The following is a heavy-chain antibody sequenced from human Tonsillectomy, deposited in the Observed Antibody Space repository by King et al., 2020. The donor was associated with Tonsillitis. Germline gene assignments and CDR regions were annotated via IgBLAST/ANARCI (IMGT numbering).Heavy chain of an antibody. CDR3: AKARYTNGLLDN. D-gene: IGHD2-8*01. CDR2: INNNGGTK. Sequence: EVQLVESGGGLVQPGGSLRLSCAASGFTFNSYAMSWVRQDPGKGLEWVSAINNNGGTKYYADSVKGRFTISRDDSKNTLYLQMNSLRAEDTAVYYCAKARYTNGLLDNWGQGTLVTVSS. V-gene: IGHV3-23*04. CDR1: GFTFNSYA. J-gene: IGHJ4*02.